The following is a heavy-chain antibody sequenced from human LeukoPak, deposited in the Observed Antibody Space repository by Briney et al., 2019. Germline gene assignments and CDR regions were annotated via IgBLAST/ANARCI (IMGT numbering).Heavy chain of an antibody. Sequence: GGSLRLSCAASGFTFSRYVMSWVRQVPGKGLEWVSSIVGSGVDTYYADFVKGRFTISRDNSKNTLYLQMNSLRAEDTAVYYCAKALWFGDIIDAFDIWGQGTMVTVSS. V-gene: IGHV3-23*01. CDR3: AKALWFGDIIDAFDI. J-gene: IGHJ3*02. CDR1: GFTFSRYV. CDR2: IVGSGVDT. D-gene: IGHD3-10*01.